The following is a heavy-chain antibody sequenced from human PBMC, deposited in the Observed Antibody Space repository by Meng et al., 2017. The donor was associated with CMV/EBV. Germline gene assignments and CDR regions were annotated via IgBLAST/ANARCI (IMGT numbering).Heavy chain of an antibody. CDR1: GYTFTGYY. V-gene: IGHV1-2*02. CDR3: ARGGIRYPYYYGMDA. D-gene: IGHD3-9*01. J-gene: IGHJ6*02. Sequence: ASVKVSCKASGYTFTGYYMHWVRQAPGQGLEWMGWINPNSGGTNYAQKFQGRVTMTRDTSISTAYMELSRLRSDDTAVYYCARGGIRYPYYYGMDAWGQGTTVTVSS. CDR2: INPNSGGT.